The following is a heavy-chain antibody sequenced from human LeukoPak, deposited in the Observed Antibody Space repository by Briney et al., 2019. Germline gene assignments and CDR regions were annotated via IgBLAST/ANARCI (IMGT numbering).Heavy chain of an antibody. D-gene: IGHD3-22*01. Sequence: ASVKVSCKASGYTFTSYYMHWVRQAPGQGLEWMGIINPSGGSTNYAQKFQGRATMTRDTSTSTVYMELSSLRSEDTAVYYCASPRSYYDSSGYYISWGQGTLVTVSS. J-gene: IGHJ5*02. V-gene: IGHV1-46*01. CDR3: ASPRSYYDSSGYYIS. CDR1: GYTFTSYY. CDR2: INPSGGST.